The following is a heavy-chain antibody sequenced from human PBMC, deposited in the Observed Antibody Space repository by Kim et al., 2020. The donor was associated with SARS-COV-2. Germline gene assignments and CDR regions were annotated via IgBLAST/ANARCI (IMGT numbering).Heavy chain of an antibody. V-gene: IGHV1-3*01. CDR2: NT. D-gene: IGHD4-17*01. CDR3: ARGTVTYLDY. Sequence: NTKYSQKFQGRVTITRDTSASTAYMELSSLRSEDTAVYYCARGTVTYLDYWGQGTLVTVSS. J-gene: IGHJ4*02.